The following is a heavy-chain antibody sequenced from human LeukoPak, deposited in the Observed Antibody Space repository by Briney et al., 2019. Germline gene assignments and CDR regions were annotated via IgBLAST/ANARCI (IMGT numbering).Heavy chain of an antibody. V-gene: IGHV3-23*01. D-gene: IGHD1-7*01. CDR2: TSDRGDYT. CDR1: GFTFTSYS. CDR3: ARKAQYNGHYPLDY. J-gene: IGHJ4*02. Sequence: GGSLRLSCTASGFTFTSYSMSWVRQAPGKGLEWVSGTSDRGDYTYYADSVKGRFTISRDSSKNTLFLQMNSLRAEDTALYFCARKAQYNGHYPLDYWGQGTLVTVSS.